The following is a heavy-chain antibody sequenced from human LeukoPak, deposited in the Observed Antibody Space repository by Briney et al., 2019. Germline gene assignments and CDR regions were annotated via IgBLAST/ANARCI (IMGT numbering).Heavy chain of an antibody. CDR2: FDPEDGET. D-gene: IGHD6-13*01. J-gene: IGHJ4*02. CDR1: GYTLTELS. CDR3: ATAASGYPYFDY. V-gene: IGHV1-24*01. Sequence: ASVKVSCKVSGYTLTELSMHWVRQAPGKGLEWMGGFDPEDGETIYAQKFQGRVTMTEDTSTDTAYMELSSLRSEDTAVYYCATAASGYPYFDYWGQGTLVTVSS.